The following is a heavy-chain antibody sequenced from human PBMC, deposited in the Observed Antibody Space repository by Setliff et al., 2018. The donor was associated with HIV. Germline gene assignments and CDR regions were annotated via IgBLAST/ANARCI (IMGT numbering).Heavy chain of an antibody. J-gene: IGHJ3*01. V-gene: IGHV4-61*08. Sequence: SETLSLTCTVSGGSISSGDYHWSWIRQHPGEGLEWIGSIYFTGSSDNNPSLKSRVTLSVDTSKHQFSLKLSSVTAADTAVYYCARVQMAYAAFDVWGQGTMVTVSS. CDR1: GGSISSGDYH. CDR3: ARVQMAYAAFDV. D-gene: IGHD4-17*01. CDR2: IYFTGSS.